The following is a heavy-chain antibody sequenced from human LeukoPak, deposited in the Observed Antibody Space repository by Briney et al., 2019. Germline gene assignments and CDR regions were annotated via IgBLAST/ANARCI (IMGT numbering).Heavy chain of an antibody. V-gene: IGHV3-23*01. D-gene: IGHD2-8*01. CDR3: AKGGDCINGVCTGIVHGMDV. CDR2: ISGSGGST. Sequence: PGGSLRLSCAASGFTFSSYAMSWVRQAPGKGLEWVSAISGSGGSTYYADSVKGRITISRDNSKNTLYLQMNSLRAEDTAVYYCAKGGDCINGVCTGIVHGMDVWGQGTTVTVSS. CDR1: GFTFSSYA. J-gene: IGHJ6*02.